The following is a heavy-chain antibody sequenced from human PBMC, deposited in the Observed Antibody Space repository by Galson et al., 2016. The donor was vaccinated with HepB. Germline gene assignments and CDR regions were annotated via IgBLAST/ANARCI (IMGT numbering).Heavy chain of an antibody. J-gene: IGHJ6*02. CDR3: ARAVMLGRGMDV. D-gene: IGHD3-10*01. CDR2: TFYGSTWEN. Sequence: CAISGDSVYNNGAAWVWIRQSPSRGLEWLGRTFYGSTWENHYAGSVINRITISPDTSRNQFSLHLNSVTPEDTAVYYCARAVMLGRGMDVWGQGTTVTVSS. CDR1: GDSVYNNGAA. V-gene: IGHV6-1*01.